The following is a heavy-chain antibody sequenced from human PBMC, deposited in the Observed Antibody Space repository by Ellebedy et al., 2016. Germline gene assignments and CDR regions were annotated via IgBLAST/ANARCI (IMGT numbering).Heavy chain of an antibody. Sequence: GGSLRLXXAASGFTFSSYSMNWVRQAPGKGLEWVSYISSSSSTIYYADSVKGRFTISRDNAKNSLYLQMNSLRAEDTAVYYCARDSKVYYFDYWGQGTLVTVSS. V-gene: IGHV3-48*04. D-gene: IGHD2-8*01. CDR2: ISSSSSTI. CDR1: GFTFSSYS. CDR3: ARDSKVYYFDY. J-gene: IGHJ4*02.